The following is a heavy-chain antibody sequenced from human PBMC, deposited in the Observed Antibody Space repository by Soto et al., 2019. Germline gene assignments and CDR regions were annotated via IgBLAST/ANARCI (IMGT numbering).Heavy chain of an antibody. V-gene: IGHV1-18*01. D-gene: IGHD3-9*01. CDR1: GYIFSHFG. Sequence: QVQLVQSGPDVRKPGASVKVSCKTSGYIFSHFGIAWVRQAPGQGLEWMGWISGHNGKTNSAQRFQDRVTLTTDSSTRTAYMELTSLTSDDTAVYFCARGDTSEFYDILTGLDYWGQGTLVTVSS. J-gene: IGHJ4*02. CDR3: ARGDTSEFYDILTGLDY. CDR2: ISGHNGKT.